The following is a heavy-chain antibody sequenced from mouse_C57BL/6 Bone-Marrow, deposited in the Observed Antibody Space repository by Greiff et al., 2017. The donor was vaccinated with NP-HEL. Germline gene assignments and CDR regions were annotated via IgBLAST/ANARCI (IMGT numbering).Heavy chain of an antibody. V-gene: IGHV5-9*01. CDR3: ARHDTTVVEDAMDY. J-gene: IGHJ4*01. CDR1: GFTFSSYT. D-gene: IGHD1-1*01. Sequence: DVQLVESGGGLVKPGGSLKLSCAASGFTFSSYTMSWVRQTPEKRLEWVATISGGGGNTYYPDSVKGRFTISRDNAKNTLYLQMSSLRSEDTALYYCARHDTTVVEDAMDYWGQGTSVTVSS. CDR2: ISGGGGNT.